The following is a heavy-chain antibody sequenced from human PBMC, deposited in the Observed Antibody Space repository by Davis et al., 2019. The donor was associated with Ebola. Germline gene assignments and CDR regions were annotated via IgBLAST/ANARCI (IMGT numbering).Heavy chain of an antibody. CDR2: IRYDGSGS. V-gene: IGHV3-30*02. CDR3: ARGEISMIAPVH. Sequence: PGGSLRLSCAASGFTFSSYGIHWVRQAPGKGPEWVAFIRYDGSGSYYGDSVKGRFTVSRDNSKNTLYLEMNSLRVEDTALYYCARGEISMIAPVHWGQGTLVTVSS. CDR1: GFTFSSYG. D-gene: IGHD3-22*01. J-gene: IGHJ1*01.